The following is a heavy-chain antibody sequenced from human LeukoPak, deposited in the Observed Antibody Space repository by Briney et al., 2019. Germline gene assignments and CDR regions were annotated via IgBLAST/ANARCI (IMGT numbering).Heavy chain of an antibody. J-gene: IGHJ4*02. CDR2: ISSSSSYT. CDR3: ASLTTVTQGYFDS. CDR1: GFTFSGYY. Sequence: GGSLRLSCAASGFTFSGYYMSWIRQAPGKGLEWVSYISSSSSYTNYADSVMGRFTISRDNANNSLYLQMTSLTAEDTAVYYCASLTTVTQGYFDSWGQGTLVTVSS. D-gene: IGHD4-17*01. V-gene: IGHV3-11*03.